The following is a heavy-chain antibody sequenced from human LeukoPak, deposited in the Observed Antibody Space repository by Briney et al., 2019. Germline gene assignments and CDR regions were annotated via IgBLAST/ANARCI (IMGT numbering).Heavy chain of an antibody. D-gene: IGHD6-19*01. V-gene: IGHV3-21*04. CDR3: AKDLEGRIAVAREVDY. Sequence: PGGSLRLSCTASGFTFSSYSMNWVRQAPGKGLEWVSSISSSSTYIYYADSVKGRFTISRDNAKISLYLQMNSLRAEDTAVYYCAKDLEGRIAVAREVDYWGQGTLVTVSS. CDR2: ISSSSTYI. CDR1: GFTFSSYS. J-gene: IGHJ4*02.